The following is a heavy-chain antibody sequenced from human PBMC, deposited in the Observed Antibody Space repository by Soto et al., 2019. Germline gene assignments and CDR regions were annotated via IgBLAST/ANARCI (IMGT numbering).Heavy chain of an antibody. CDR3: ARDRGYYASGTYLYYFDY. D-gene: IGHD3-10*01. CDR1: GDSVSSNIVA. V-gene: IGHV6-1*01. Sequence: PSQTLSLTCAISGDSVSSNIVALNWIRQSPSRGLEWLGRTYYRSKWTTDYAVSVKSRITIKSDTSKNQFSLQLNSVTPEDTAVYYCARDRGYYASGTYLYYFDYWGQGTLVTVSS. J-gene: IGHJ4*02. CDR2: TYYRSKWTT.